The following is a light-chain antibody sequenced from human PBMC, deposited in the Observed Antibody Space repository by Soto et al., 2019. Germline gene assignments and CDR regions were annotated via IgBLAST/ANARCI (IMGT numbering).Light chain of an antibody. CDR1: QSISTS. CDR2: DAF. Sequence: DIVLTQSPATLSLSPGEGATLSCRASQSISTSLAWYQQKPGQAPRLIINDAFSRATGIPARFSGSGSGTDFTLTISSLEPEDFAVYYCQQRSSWPPAFGQGTKVEIK. V-gene: IGKV3-11*01. CDR3: QQRSSWPPA. J-gene: IGKJ1*01.